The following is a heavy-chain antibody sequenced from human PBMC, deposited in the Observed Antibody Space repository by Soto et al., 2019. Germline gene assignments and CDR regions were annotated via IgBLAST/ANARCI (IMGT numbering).Heavy chain of an antibody. Sequence: QVQLQESGPGLVKPSGTLSLTCAVSGGSISSSNWWSWVRQPPGKGLEWIGEIYHSGSTNYNPSLKSRVTRSVDKSKNQFSLKLSSVTAADTAVYYCASEYSSSSRRRRLFDYWGQGTLVTVSS. CDR1: GGSISSSNW. CDR2: IYHSGST. J-gene: IGHJ4*02. V-gene: IGHV4-4*02. CDR3: ASEYSSSSRRRRLFDY. D-gene: IGHD6-6*01.